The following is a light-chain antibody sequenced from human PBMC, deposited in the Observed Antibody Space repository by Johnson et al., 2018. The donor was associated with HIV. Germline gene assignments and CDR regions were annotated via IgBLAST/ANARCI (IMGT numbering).Light chain of an antibody. Sequence: QSVLTQPPSVSAAPGQKVTISCSGSSSNIGNNYVSWYQQLPGTAPKLLIYDNNKRPSGIPDRFSGSKSGTSATLGITGLQTGDEADYYCGTWDSSLSAGRAFGTGTKVPVL. CDR2: DNN. V-gene: IGLV1-51*01. J-gene: IGLJ1*01. CDR3: GTWDSSLSAGRA. CDR1: SSNIGNNY.